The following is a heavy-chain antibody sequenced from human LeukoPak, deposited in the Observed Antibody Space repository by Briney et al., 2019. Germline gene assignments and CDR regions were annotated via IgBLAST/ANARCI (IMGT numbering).Heavy chain of an antibody. CDR2: INPKSGVT. Sequence: PGASVKVSCKASGYTFTSFAMHWVRQAPGQRLEWMGWINPKSGVTNYAQRFQGRVTMTRNTTISTVYMELSRLRSDDTAVYYCARVRVPASIGYFDVWGRGTLVTVSS. CDR3: ARVRVPASIGYFDV. D-gene: IGHD2-2*01. CDR1: GYTFTSFA. J-gene: IGHJ2*01. V-gene: IGHV1-2*02.